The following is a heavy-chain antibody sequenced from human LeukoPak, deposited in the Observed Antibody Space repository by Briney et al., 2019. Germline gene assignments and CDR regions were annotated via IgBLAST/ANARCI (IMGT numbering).Heavy chain of an antibody. CDR1: GFTFSSYG. V-gene: IGHV3-30*03. CDR2: ISYDGSNK. J-gene: IGHJ3*02. D-gene: IGHD3-10*01. CDR3: ARGGAEGGDAFDI. Sequence: GGSLRLSCAASGFTFSSYGMHWVRQAPGKGLEWVAVISYDGSNKYYADSVKGRFTISRDNSKNTLYLQMNSLRAEDTAVYYCARGGAEGGDAFDIWGQGTMVTVSS.